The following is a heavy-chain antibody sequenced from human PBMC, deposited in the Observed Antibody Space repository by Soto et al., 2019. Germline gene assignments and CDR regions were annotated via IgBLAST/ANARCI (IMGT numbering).Heavy chain of an antibody. J-gene: IGHJ6*04. CDR3: EKFIGFRSIAPRDFYYYGRAF. D-gene: IGHD6-6*01. Sequence: GGSLRLSCAASGFTFDDYTMHWVRQAPGKGLEWVSLISWDGGSTYYADSVKGRFTISRDNSKNSLYLQMNSLRTEDTALYYCEKFIGFRSIAPRDFYYYGRAFGGKGTRATVSS. CDR1: GFTFDDYT. V-gene: IGHV3-43*01. CDR2: ISWDGGST.